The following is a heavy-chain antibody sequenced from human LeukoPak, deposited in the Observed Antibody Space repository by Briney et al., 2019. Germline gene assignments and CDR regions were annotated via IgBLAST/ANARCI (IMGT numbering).Heavy chain of an antibody. V-gene: IGHV1-46*01. CDR3: ARDRGAEDDAFDI. D-gene: IGHD4/OR15-4a*01. J-gene: IGHJ3*02. CDR1: GYTFTSYY. CDR2: INPSGGST. Sequence: VASVKVSCKASGYTFTSYYMHWVRQAPGQGLEWMGIINPSGGSTSYAQKFQGRVAMTRDTSTSTVYMELSSLRSEDTAVYYCARDRGAEDDAFDIWGQGTMVTVSS.